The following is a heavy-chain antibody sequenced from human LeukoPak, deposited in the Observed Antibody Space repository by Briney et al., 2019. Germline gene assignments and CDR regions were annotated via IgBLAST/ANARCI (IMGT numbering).Heavy chain of an antibody. CDR2: ISAYNGNT. D-gene: IGHD3-9*01. Sequence: ASVKDSCKASGYTFTSYGISWVRQAPGQGLEWMGWISAYNGNTNYAQKLQGRVTMTTDTSTSTAYMELRSLRSDDTAVYYCARDLLYFDWLAYWGQGTLVTVSS. CDR3: ARDLLYFDWLAY. CDR1: GYTFTSYG. V-gene: IGHV1-18*01. J-gene: IGHJ4*02.